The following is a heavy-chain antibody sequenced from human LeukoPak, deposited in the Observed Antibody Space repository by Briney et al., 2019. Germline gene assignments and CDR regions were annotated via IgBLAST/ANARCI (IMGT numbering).Heavy chain of an antibody. J-gene: IGHJ1*01. CDR2: TSYDGSKI. CDR1: GFNFNVYA. Sequence: PGRSLRLSCGASGFNFNVYAMHWVRQAPGKGLEWVTATSYDGSKIYYSDSVQGRFTISRDNSKNTLYLQMNSLTTDDTAVYYCARGKMRTLALAEYLQDWGQGTLVTVSS. V-gene: IGHV3-30*04. CDR3: ARGKMRTLALAEYLQD.